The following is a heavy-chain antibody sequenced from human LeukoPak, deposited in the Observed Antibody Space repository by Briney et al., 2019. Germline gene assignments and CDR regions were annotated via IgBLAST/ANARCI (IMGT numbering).Heavy chain of an antibody. CDR1: GFTFSSYV. Sequence: PGGSLRLSCAASGFTFSSYVMHWVRQAPGKGLEWVAVISYDGSNKYYADSVKGRFTISRDNSKNTLYLQMNSLRAEDTAVYYCARDPAAAGPRPPSYYYYGMDVWGQGTTVTVSS. V-gene: IGHV3-30-3*01. CDR2: ISYDGSNK. D-gene: IGHD6-13*01. CDR3: ARDPAAAGPRPPSYYYYGMDV. J-gene: IGHJ6*02.